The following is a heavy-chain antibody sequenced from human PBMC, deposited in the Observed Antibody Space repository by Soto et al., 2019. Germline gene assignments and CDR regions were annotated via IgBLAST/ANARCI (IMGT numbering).Heavy chain of an antibody. CDR3: APPLQQLVPYYYGMDV. Sequence: GGSLRLSCAASGFTFSSYAMSWVRQAPGKGLEWVSGISGSGGSTYYADSVKGRFTISRDNSKNTLYLQMNSLRAEDTAVYYCAPPLQQLVPYYYGMDVWGQGTTVTVSS. V-gene: IGHV3-23*01. CDR1: GFTFSSYA. J-gene: IGHJ6*02. D-gene: IGHD6-13*01. CDR2: ISGSGGST.